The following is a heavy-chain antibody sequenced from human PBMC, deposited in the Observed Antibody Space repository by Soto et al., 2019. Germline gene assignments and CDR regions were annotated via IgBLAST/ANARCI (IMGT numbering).Heavy chain of an antibody. V-gene: IGHV3-23*01. Sequence: GGSLRLSCAASGFTFSSYAMSWVRQAPGKGLEWVSAISGSGGSTYYADSVKGRFTISRDNSKNTLYLQMNSLRAEDTAVYYCAKDPLGLVVPAAIDYWGQGTLVTVSS. CDR3: AKDPLGLVVPAAIDY. J-gene: IGHJ4*02. CDR1: GFTFSSYA. CDR2: ISGSGGST. D-gene: IGHD2-2*01.